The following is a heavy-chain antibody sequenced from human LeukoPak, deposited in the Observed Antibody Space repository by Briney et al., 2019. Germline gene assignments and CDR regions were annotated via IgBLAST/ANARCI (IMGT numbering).Heavy chain of an antibody. V-gene: IGHV4-4*07. CDR1: GGSLSVYY. J-gene: IGHJ4*02. CDR3: ARGYSSTSSTPDY. Sequence: SETLSLTCTVSGGSLSVYYCSWVRQPAGKGLEWVGRIYTSGSTNYNPSLKSRVTMSVDTSKNHFSLKLTSVTAADTAVYYCARGYSSTSSTPDYWGQGTLVTVSS. CDR2: IYTSGST. D-gene: IGHD6-6*01.